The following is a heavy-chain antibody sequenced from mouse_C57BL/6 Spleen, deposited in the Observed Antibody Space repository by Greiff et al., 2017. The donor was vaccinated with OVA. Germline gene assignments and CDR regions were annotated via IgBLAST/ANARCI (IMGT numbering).Heavy chain of an antibody. CDR1: GFTFSSYA. V-gene: IGHV5-9-1*02. CDR3: TRGSPFYYDYEGYAMDY. Sequence: EVMLVESGEGLVKPGGSLKLSCAASGFTFSSYAMSWVRQTPEKRLEWVAYISSGGDYIYYADTVKGRFTISSDTARNTLYLQMSSLKSEDTAMYYCTRGSPFYYDYEGYAMDYWGQGTSVTVSS. J-gene: IGHJ4*01. D-gene: IGHD2-4*01. CDR2: ISSGGDYI.